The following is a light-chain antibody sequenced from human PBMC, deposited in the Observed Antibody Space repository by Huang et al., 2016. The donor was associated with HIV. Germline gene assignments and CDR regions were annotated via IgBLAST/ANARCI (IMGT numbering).Light chain of an antibody. CDR2: WSS. Sequence: DIVMTQSPVSLAVSLGERAILNCKSSQILYSSNNKNYLAWYQQKPVQPPKLLIYWSSTRESGVPDRFSGSGSGTDFTLTISSLQAEDVAVYYCQQYYSSPYTFGQGTKLEIK. V-gene: IGKV4-1*01. CDR3: QQYYSSPYT. J-gene: IGKJ2*01. CDR1: QILYSSNNKNY.